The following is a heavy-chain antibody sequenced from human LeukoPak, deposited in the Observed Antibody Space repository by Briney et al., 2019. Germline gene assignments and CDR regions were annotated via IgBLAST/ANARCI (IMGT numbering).Heavy chain of an antibody. CDR1: GGSISSSNYY. CDR2: INHGGTT. V-gene: IGHV4-39*06. J-gene: IGHJ3*02. D-gene: IGHD3-9*01. CDR3: ARVQSCSSGIDFDWLPAFDI. Sequence: SETLSLTCNASGGSISSSNYYWGWLRQPPGKGLEWIGDINHGGTTNYNPSLKSRVTISVATSKNHYNLKINSVTAADTAIYDYARVQSCSSGIDFDWLPAFDIWGQGAVVTVSS.